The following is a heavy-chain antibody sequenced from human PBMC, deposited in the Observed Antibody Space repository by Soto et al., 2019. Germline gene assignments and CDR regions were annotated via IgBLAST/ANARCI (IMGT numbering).Heavy chain of an antibody. Sequence: SETLSLTCTVSGGSISSYYWSWIRQPPGKGLEWIGYIYYSGSTNYNPSLKSRVTISRDNSKNTLYLQMNSLRAEDTAVYYCAKDRYYYDSSGYYRERFYFDSWGQGTLVTVSS. CDR3: AKDRYYYDSSGYYRERFYFDS. J-gene: IGHJ4*02. D-gene: IGHD3-22*01. V-gene: IGHV4-59*12. CDR2: IYYSGST. CDR1: GGSISSYY.